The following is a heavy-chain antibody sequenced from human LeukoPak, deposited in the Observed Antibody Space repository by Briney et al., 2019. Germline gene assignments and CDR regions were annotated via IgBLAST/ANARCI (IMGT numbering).Heavy chain of an antibody. D-gene: IGHD3-3*01. CDR3: ARGGGYDFPSDY. CDR2: IWYDGSNK. J-gene: IGHJ4*02. V-gene: IGHV3-33*01. Sequence: PGRSLRLSCAASGFTFSSYGMHWVRQAPGKGLEWVAVIWYDGSNKYYADPVKGRFTISRDNSKNTLYLQMNSLRAEDTAVYYCARGGGYDFPSDYWGQGTLVTVSS. CDR1: GFTFSSYG.